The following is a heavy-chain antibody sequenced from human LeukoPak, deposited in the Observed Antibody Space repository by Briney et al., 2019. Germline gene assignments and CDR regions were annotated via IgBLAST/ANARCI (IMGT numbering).Heavy chain of an antibody. V-gene: IGHV4-34*01. CDR1: GGSFSGYY. Sequence: PSETLSLTCAVYGGSFSGYYWSWIRQPPGKGLEWIGEINHSGSTNYNPSLKSRVTISVDTSKNQFSLKLSSVTAADTAVYYCARGKKGQTTRGIAVAGRYWYFDLWGRGTLVTVSS. CDR2: INHSGST. D-gene: IGHD6-19*01. J-gene: IGHJ2*01. CDR3: ARGKKGQTTRGIAVAGRYWYFDL.